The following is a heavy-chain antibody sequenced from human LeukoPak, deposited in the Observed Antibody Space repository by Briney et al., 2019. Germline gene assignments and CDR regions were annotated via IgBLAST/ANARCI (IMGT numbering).Heavy chain of an antibody. Sequence: SETLSLTCTVSGGSISSGGYYWSWIRQPPGKGLEWIGYIYYSGTTNYSPSLKSRVTISVDTSKNQFSLKLSSVTAADTAVYYCARVMGSGWTGFDYWGQGTLVTVSS. J-gene: IGHJ4*02. CDR1: GGSISSGGYY. V-gene: IGHV4-61*08. CDR2: IYYSGTT. D-gene: IGHD6-19*01. CDR3: ARVMGSGWTGFDY.